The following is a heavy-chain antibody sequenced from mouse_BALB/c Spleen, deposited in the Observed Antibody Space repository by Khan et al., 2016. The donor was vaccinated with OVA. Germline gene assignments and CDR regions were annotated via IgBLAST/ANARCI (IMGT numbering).Heavy chain of an antibody. CDR1: GYTFTDYY. CDR2: ISPGSGDT. Sequence: VQLQESGAELARPGASVKLSCTASGYTFTDYYINWVKQRTGQGLEWIGEISPGSGDTYYNEKFKGKATLTADKSSNTAYIHLISLSSEDSAVYCCAKRNYFGYTFAYWGQGTLVTVSA. J-gene: IGHJ3*01. CDR3: AKRNYFGYTFAY. D-gene: IGHD1-2*01. V-gene: IGHV1-77*01.